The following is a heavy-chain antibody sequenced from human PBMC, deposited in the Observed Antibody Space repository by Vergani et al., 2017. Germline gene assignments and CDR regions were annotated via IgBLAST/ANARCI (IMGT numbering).Heavy chain of an antibody. CDR3: ARGRYRDEASTGYRLEGMDI. Sequence: QVQLEESGPGLVKPSETLSLTCTVSGGSFNTYYWSWIRQSPGKGLEWIGYIYSTGSTNYNPSLNSRVTMSVDTSKNQFSLKLRSVTGAYTAVYFCARGRYRDEASTGYRLEGMDIWGQGTTVTISS. J-gene: IGHJ6*02. CDR1: GGSFNTYY. V-gene: IGHV4-59*13. CDR2: IYSTGST. D-gene: IGHD3-16*02.